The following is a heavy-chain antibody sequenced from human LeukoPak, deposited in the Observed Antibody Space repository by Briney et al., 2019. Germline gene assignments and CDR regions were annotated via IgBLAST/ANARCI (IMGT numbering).Heavy chain of an antibody. Sequence: TGGSLRLSCAASGFTFGTSAMHWVRQAPGKGLEWVAIISYDGSNTYYADSVKGRFTISRDNSKNTLYLQMNSLRAEDTAVYYCARKRDYGDYAFDYWGQGTLVTVSS. CDR3: ARKRDYGDYAFDY. CDR1: GFTFGTSA. J-gene: IGHJ4*02. CDR2: ISYDGSNT. V-gene: IGHV3-30-3*01. D-gene: IGHD4-17*01.